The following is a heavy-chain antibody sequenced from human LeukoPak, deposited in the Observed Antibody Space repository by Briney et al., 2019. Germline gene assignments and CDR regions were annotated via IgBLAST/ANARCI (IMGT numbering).Heavy chain of an antibody. V-gene: IGHV4-34*01. CDR1: GGSFSGYY. Sequence: SETLSLTCAVYGGSFSGYYWSWIRQPPGKGLEWIGEINHSGSTNYNPSLKSRVTISVDTSKNQFSLKLSSVTAADTAVYYCARMMYSSSIGVYYYYYMDVWGKGTTVTVS. CDR3: ARMMYSSSIGVYYYYYMDV. J-gene: IGHJ6*03. D-gene: IGHD6-6*01. CDR2: INHSGST.